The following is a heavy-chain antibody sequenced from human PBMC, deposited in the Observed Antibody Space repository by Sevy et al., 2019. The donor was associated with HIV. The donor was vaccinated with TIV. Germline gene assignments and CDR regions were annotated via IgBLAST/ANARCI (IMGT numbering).Heavy chain of an antibody. CDR2: ISWNSGSI. CDR1: GFTFDDYA. D-gene: IGHD3-10*01. CDR3: AKGGFGELTYYFDY. V-gene: IGHV3-9*03. Sequence: GGSLRLSCTTSGFTFDDYAMHWVRQAPGKGLEWVSGISWNSGSIGYADSVKGRFTISRDNAKNSRFLQMNSLRTEDMALYYCAKGGFGELTYYFDYWGQGALVTVSS. J-gene: IGHJ4*02.